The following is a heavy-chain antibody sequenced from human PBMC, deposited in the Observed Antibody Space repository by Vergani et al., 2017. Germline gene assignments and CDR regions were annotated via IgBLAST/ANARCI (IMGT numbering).Heavy chain of an antibody. CDR3: ARVIVGCSRTNCFADH. Sequence: QVQLVQSGAEVKKPGASVRVSCKASGFTFTSYHIHWVRQAPGQGLDWLGRIDPNSVDTRYSQRFQDRVTITRDTSINTAYMEMTTLRPDETAIYDGARVIVGCSRTNCFADHWGQGTLVTVSS. CDR1: GFTFTSYH. D-gene: IGHD2-2*01. V-gene: IGHV1-2*06. CDR2: IDPNSVDT. J-gene: IGHJ4*02.